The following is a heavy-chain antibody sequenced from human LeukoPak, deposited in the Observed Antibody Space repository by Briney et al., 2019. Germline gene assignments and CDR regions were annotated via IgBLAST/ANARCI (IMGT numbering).Heavy chain of an antibody. J-gene: IGHJ3*02. CDR1: GFTFSSYW. V-gene: IGHV3-74*01. CDR2: ISGGGNNI. CDR3: ARDKGHAFDI. Sequence: GGSLRLSCAASGFTFSSYWMHWVRQAPGKGLVWVSRISGGGNNIDYADSVKGRFTISRDNAKNTLYLQMNGLRAEDTAVYYCARDKGHAFDIWGQGTMITVSS.